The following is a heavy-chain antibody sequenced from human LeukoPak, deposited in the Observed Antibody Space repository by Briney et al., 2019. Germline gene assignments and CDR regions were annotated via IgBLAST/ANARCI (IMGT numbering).Heavy chain of an antibody. D-gene: IGHD5-18*01. V-gene: IGHV3-9*01. Sequence: GGSLRLSCAASGFTFDDYAMHWVRQAPGKGLEWVSGISWNSGSIGYADSVKGRFTISRDNAKNSLYLQMNSLRAEDTALYYCAKGDGYSYGYFDYWGQGTLVTVSS. CDR1: GFTFDDYA. J-gene: IGHJ4*02. CDR3: AKGDGYSYGYFDY. CDR2: ISWNSGSI.